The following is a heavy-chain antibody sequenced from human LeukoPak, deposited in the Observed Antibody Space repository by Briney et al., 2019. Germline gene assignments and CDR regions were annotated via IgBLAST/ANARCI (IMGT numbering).Heavy chain of an antibody. V-gene: IGHV3-23*01. CDR3: AKDILEDYSPHDY. J-gene: IGHJ4*02. D-gene: IGHD2-15*01. Sequence: QPGGSLRLSCAASGFTFSSYAMSWVRQAPGKGLEWVSAIGGSDDSTYYADSVKGRFTISRDNSKNTLYLQMNSLRAEDTAVYYCAKDILEDYSPHDYWGQGTLVTVSS. CDR2: IGGSDDST. CDR1: GFTFSSYA.